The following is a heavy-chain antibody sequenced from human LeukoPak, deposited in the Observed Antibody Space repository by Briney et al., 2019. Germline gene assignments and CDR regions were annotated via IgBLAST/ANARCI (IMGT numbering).Heavy chain of an antibody. CDR3: VSFYETY. CDR2: IISDGSST. J-gene: IGHJ4*02. CDR1: GFTFSMYW. Sequence: GGSLRLSCAASGFTFSMYWMHWVRQAPGKGLVWVSRIISDGSSTSYADSVKGRFTISKDNAKNTVYLQMNNLRAEDTAVYYCVSFYETYWGRGTLVTVSS. D-gene: IGHD2/OR15-2a*01. V-gene: IGHV3-74*01.